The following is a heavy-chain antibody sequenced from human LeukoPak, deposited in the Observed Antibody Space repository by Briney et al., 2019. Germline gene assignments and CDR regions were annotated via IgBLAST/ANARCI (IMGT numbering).Heavy chain of an antibody. D-gene: IGHD3-22*01. Sequence: ASVKVSCKASGYTFTSYYMHWVRQAPGQGLEWMGMINPSGGSTSYVQKFQGRVTMTRDTSTSTVYMELSSLRSEDTAVYYCARLAPSHYYDSSGYYSTSRDYWGQGTLVTVSS. CDR1: GYTFTSYY. CDR2: INPSGGST. CDR3: ARLAPSHYYDSSGYYSTSRDY. J-gene: IGHJ4*02. V-gene: IGHV1-46*01.